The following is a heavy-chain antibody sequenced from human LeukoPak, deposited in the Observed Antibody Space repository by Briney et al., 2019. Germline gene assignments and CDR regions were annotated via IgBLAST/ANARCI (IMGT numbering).Heavy chain of an antibody. V-gene: IGHV3-30*14. Sequence: GGSLRLSCAASGFTFSRFGIHWVRQAPGKGLEWVAVISNDGRNKDYADSVKGRFTISRDNSMNTLYLQMNSLRAEDTAVYYCARDEGGFDPWGQGTLVTVSS. J-gene: IGHJ5*02. CDR2: ISNDGRNK. CDR3: ARDEGGFDP. CDR1: GFTFSRFG.